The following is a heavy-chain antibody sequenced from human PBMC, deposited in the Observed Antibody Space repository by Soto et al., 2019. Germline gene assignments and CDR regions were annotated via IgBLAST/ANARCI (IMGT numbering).Heavy chain of an antibody. J-gene: IGHJ4*02. CDR3: ARRGSGWYFDY. Sequence: SETLSLTCTVSGGSISSYYWSWIRQPPGKGLEWIGYIYYSGSTNYDPSLKSRVTISVDTSKNQFSLKLSSVTAADTAVYYCARRGSGWYFDYWGQGTLVTVSS. V-gene: IGHV4-59*08. D-gene: IGHD6-19*01. CDR1: GGSISSYY. CDR2: IYYSGST.